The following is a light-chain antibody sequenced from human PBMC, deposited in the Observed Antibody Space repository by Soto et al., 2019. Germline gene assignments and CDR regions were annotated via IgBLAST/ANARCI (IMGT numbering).Light chain of an antibody. CDR2: EVS. Sequence: QSALAQPASVSGSPGQSITISCTGTSSDVGSYNLVSWYQQHPGKGPKLLIFEVSQRPSGVSDRFSGSKSGNTASLTVSGLQVEDEAEYYCSSYTGSNNPYVFGAGTKVTVL. CDR1: SSDVGSYNL. CDR3: SSYTGSNNPYV. V-gene: IGLV2-14*02. J-gene: IGLJ1*01.